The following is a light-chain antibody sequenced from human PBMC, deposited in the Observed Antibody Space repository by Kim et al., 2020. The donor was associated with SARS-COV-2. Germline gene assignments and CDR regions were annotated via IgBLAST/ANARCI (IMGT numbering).Light chain of an antibody. CDR3: QQYNKWPPYT. CDR1: QSVNSN. J-gene: IGKJ2*01. CDR2: GAS. V-gene: IGKV3-15*01. Sequence: VSPGERATLSCRASQSVNSNLAWYQQKPGQAPRLLIYGASTRATGIPARFSGSWSGTEFTLTISGLQSEDFAVYYCQQYNKWPPYTFGQGTKLEI.